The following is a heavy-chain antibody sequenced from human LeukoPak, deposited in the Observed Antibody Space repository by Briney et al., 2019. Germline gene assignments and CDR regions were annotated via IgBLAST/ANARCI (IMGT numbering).Heavy chain of an antibody. D-gene: IGHD5-18*01. CDR1: GFTFSSYA. V-gene: IGHV3-23*01. Sequence: GGSLRLSCAASGFTFSSYAMSWVRQAPGKGLEWVSAISGSGGSTYYADSVKGRFTISSDNSRNTLLLLMNSLRAEDTAVYYCARDSFYTYALDYWGQGTLVTVSS. CDR3: ARDSFYTYALDY. CDR2: ISGSGGST. J-gene: IGHJ4*02.